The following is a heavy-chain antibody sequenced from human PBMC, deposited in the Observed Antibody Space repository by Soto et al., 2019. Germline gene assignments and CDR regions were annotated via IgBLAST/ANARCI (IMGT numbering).Heavy chain of an antibody. J-gene: IGHJ5*02. CDR3: ARSGRGLQIPNWLDP. D-gene: IGHD3-10*01. CDR2: ISSSSSYI. CDR1: GFTFSSYS. Sequence: GGSLRLSCAASGFTFSSYSMNWVRQAPGKGLEWVSSISSSSSYIYYADSVKGRFTISRDNAKNSLYLQMNSLRAEDTAVYYCARSGRGLQIPNWLDPYVQGTLDTVSA. V-gene: IGHV3-21*01.